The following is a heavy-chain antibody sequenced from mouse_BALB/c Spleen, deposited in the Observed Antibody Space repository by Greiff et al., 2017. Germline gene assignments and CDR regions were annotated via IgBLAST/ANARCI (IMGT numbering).Heavy chain of an antibody. D-gene: IGHD2-1*01. Sequence: QVQLQQPGAELVKPGASVKLSCKASGYTFTSYWMHWVKQRPGQGLEWIGEIYPSNGRTNYNEKFKSKATLTVDKSSSTAYMQLSSLTSEDSAVYYCARGDGNYDLDYGGQGTTLTVSS. V-gene: IGHV1S81*02. CDR1: GYTFTSYW. J-gene: IGHJ2*01. CDR3: ARGDGNYDLDY. CDR2: IYPSNGRT.